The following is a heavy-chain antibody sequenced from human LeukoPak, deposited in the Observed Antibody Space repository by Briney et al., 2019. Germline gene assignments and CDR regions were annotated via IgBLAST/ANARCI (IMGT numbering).Heavy chain of an antibody. CDR1: GFTFSNNW. CDR3: ARGYIYGYDC. J-gene: IGHJ4*02. D-gene: IGHD5-18*01. V-gene: IGHV3-74*01. Sequence: GGSLRLSCAASGFTFSNNWVHWVRQAPGKRLVWVSRINSDGSTTTYADSVKGRFTISRDNAKNTLYLQMNSLRAEDTAVYYCARGYIYGYDCWGQGALVTVSS. CDR2: INSDGSTT.